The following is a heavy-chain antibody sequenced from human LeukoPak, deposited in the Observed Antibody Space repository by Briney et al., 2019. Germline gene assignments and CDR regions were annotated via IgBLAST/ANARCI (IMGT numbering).Heavy chain of an antibody. CDR2: INYSGTT. V-gene: IGHV4-39*01. CDR1: SGSFSSRSYY. CDR3: ARLRGGVQLWGD. Sequence: PSETLSLTCTVSSGSFSSRSYYCGWIPQPPGMGLEGIATINYSGTTYYDPSLKSRVTASVDTSKNQFYLKLSSVTAADTAVYYCARLRGGVQLWGDWGQGTLVTVSS. J-gene: IGHJ4*02. D-gene: IGHD5-18*01.